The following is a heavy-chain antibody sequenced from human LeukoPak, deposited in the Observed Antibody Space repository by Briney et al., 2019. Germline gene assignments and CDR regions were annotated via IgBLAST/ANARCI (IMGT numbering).Heavy chain of an antibody. Sequence: ASVKVSCKASGYTFASYYMHWVRQAPGQGLEWMGAINPSGGSTSYAQKFQGRVTMTRDTSTSTVYMELSSLRSEDAAVYYCARGGAQWLALYYFDYWGQGTLVTVSS. CDR1: GYTFASYY. CDR3: ARGGAQWLALYYFDY. J-gene: IGHJ4*02. V-gene: IGHV1-46*01. CDR2: INPSGGST. D-gene: IGHD6-19*01.